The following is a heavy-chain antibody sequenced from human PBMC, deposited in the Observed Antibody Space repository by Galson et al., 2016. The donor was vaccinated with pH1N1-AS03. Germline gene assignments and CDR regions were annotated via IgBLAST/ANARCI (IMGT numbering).Heavy chain of an antibody. J-gene: IGHJ3*01. D-gene: IGHD3-22*01. Sequence: TLSLTCAVSGGSISSVGYSWSWIRQPPGKGLEWIGYTFHSGSTYYTPSLKSRVSISLDTSKNHFSLTLSSVTAADTAVYYCAKNLATNYYDGRDYSDAFDVWGPGTTVTVSS. CDR1: GGSISSVGYS. V-gene: IGHV4-30-4*07. CDR2: TFHSGST. CDR3: AKNLATNYYDGRDYSDAFDV.